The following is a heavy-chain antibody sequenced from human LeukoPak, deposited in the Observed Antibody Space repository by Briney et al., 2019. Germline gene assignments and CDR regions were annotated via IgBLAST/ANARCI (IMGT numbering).Heavy chain of an antibody. CDR2: IKEDGSEK. CDR3: EKWLQFA. CDR1: GFTFSIYW. V-gene: IGHV3-7*01. Sequence: GGSLRLSCAASGFTFSIYWMSWVRQAPGKGLEWLATIKEDGSEKYYVDSVKGRFTISRDNAKDSLYLQMSSLRVEDTAVYYCEKWLQFAWGKGPLVTVS. D-gene: IGHD5-24*01. J-gene: IGHJ4*02.